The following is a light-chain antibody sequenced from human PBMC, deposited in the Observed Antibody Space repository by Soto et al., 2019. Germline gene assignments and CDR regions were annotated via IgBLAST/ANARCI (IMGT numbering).Light chain of an antibody. J-gene: IGLJ2*01. CDR1: SSDVGGYNY. Sequence: QSALTQPPSASGSLGQSVTISCTGTSSDVGGYNYVSWHQQHPGKAPKVMIYEVSKRPPGVPDRFSGSKSGNTASLTVSGCQAEDEADYYCSSFAGGGNPVLLGGGTKLTVL. CDR2: EVS. V-gene: IGLV2-8*01. CDR3: SSFAGGGNPVL.